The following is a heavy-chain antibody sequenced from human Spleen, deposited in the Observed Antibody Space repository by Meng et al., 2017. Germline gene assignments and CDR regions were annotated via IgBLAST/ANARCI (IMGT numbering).Heavy chain of an antibody. Sequence: QVQVPRPELAELLGTLSLTLALSGVFIRSCLYYLYWIRQAPGTGLEWVGSVYYSEMRYYNPSLESRVTISVDTSKNQYSLKLSSVTAADTAVYDCARDLWELPYKAPFDPWGQGILVTVSS. D-gene: IGHD3-10*01. CDR3: ARDLWELPYKAPFDP. CDR1: GVFIRSCLYY. J-gene: IGHJ5*02. CDR2: VYYSEMR. V-gene: IGHV4-39*07.